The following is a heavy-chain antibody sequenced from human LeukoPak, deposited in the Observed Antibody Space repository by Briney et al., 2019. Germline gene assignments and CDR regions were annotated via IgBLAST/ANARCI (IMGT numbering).Heavy chain of an antibody. CDR3: AREYYYDSSGYGGIDY. J-gene: IGHJ4*02. CDR1: GFTFSSYG. Sequence: GGSLRFSCAASGFTFSSYGMHWVRQAPGKGLEWVAVIWYDGSNKYYADSVKGRFTISRDNSKNTLYLQMNSLRAEDTAVYYCAREYYYDSSGYGGIDYWGQGTLVTVSS. V-gene: IGHV3-33*01. D-gene: IGHD3-22*01. CDR2: IWYDGSNK.